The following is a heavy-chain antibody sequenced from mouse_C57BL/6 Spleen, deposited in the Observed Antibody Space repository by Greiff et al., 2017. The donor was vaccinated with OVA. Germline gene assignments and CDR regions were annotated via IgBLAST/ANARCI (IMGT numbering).Heavy chain of an antibody. CDR3: ARGLRLRGYAMDY. V-gene: IGHV5-4*01. D-gene: IGHD3-2*02. Sequence: EVQVVESGGGLVKPGGSLKLSCAASGFTFSSYAMSWVRQTPEKRLEWVATISDGGSYTYYPDNVKGRFTISRDNAKNNLYLQMSHLKSEDTAMYYCARGLRLRGYAMDYWGQGTSVTVSS. CDR1: GFTFSSYA. J-gene: IGHJ4*01. CDR2: ISDGGSYT.